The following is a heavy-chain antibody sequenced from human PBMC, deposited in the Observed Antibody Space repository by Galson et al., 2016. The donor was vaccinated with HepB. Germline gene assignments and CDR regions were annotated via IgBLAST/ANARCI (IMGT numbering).Heavy chain of an antibody. CDR1: GFTFSSFS. Sequence: SLRLSCAASGFTFSSFSMNWVRQAPGKGLEWVSYIHSSGSTIYYADSVKGRFTISRDNARNSLYLQMNSLRAEDTAVYYCATYSGSYRLGYWGQGTLVTVSS. J-gene: IGHJ4*02. D-gene: IGHD1-26*01. CDR2: IHSSGSTI. V-gene: IGHV3-48*01. CDR3: ATYSGSYRLGY.